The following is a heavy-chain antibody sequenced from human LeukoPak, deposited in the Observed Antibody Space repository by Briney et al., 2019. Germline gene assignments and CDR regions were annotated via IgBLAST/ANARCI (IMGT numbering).Heavy chain of an antibody. CDR1: GEPFSGYY. V-gene: IGHV4-34*01. J-gene: IGHJ4*02. Sequence: SETLSLTCAVYGEPFSGYYWSWIRQPPGKGLEWIGEINHSGSTNYNPSLKSRVTISIDTSKNQLSLKLNSVTAADTAVYYCARVFDTGLVNVGFDYWGQGTLVTVSS. D-gene: IGHD2-8*01. CDR3: ARVFDTGLVNVGFDY. CDR2: INHSGST.